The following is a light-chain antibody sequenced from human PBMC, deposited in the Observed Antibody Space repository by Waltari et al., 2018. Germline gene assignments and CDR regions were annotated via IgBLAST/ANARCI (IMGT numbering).Light chain of an antibody. CDR3: QAWDTGTAGVV. J-gene: IGLJ2*01. V-gene: IGLV3-1*01. Sequence: SYDLTQPPSVSVSPGQTASISCSGDKLGDKYLSWFQHQPGQPPGLVIFRDAKRPSGIPERFSGYNSGNTATLTISGTQAMDEADYYCQAWDTGTAGVVFGGGTKLTVL. CDR2: RDA. CDR1: KLGDKY.